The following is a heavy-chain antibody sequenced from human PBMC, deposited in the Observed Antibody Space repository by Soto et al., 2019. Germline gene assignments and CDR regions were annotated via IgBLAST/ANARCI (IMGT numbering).Heavy chain of an antibody. CDR2: INAGNGNT. CDR1: GYTLTSYA. D-gene: IGHD6-19*01. CDR3: ARVIGGWYYFDY. J-gene: IGHJ4*02. V-gene: IGHV1-3*01. Sequence: QVQLVQSGAEVKKPGASVKVSCKASGYTLTSYAMHWVRQAPGQRLEWVGWINAGNGNTKYSQKFQGRVTITRDTSASTAYMELSSLRSEDTAVYYCARVIGGWYYFDYWGQGTLVTVSS.